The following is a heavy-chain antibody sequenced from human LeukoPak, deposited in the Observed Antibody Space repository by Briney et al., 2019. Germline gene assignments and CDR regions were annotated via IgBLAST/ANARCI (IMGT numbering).Heavy chain of an antibody. V-gene: IGHV4-39*07. CDR2: VYYTATT. D-gene: IGHD6-13*01. J-gene: IGHJ5*02. CDR3: ARDPVAGTGTDT. Sequence: PSETLSLTCTVSGDSISSYYWGWIRQPPGKGLEWIATVYYTATTYSNPSLKSRVTISVDSSKNEVSLKVTSVTAADTAVYYCARDPVAGTGTDTWGQGTLVTVSS. CDR1: GDSISSYY.